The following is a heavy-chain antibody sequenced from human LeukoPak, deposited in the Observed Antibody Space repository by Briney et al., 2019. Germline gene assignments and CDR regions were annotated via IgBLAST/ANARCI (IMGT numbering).Heavy chain of an antibody. V-gene: IGHV1-24*01. Sequence: ASVKVSCKVSGYTLTELSMHWVRQAPGKGLEWMGGFDPEDGETIYAQKFQGRVTMTEDTSTDTAYMELSSLRSEDTAVYYCATGPSIAVAGTGYYYYYMDVWGKGTTVTVSS. J-gene: IGHJ6*03. CDR3: ATGPSIAVAGTGYYYYYMDV. CDR1: GYTLTELS. CDR2: FDPEDGET. D-gene: IGHD6-19*01.